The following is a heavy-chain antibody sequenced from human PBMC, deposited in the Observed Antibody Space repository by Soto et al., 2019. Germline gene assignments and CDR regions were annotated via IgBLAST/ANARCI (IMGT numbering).Heavy chain of an antibody. CDR2: LYSGGST. CDR1: GFTVSSNY. D-gene: IGHD3-22*01. Sequence: EVQLVESGGGLIQPGGSLRLSCAASGFTVSSNYMSWVRQAPGKGLEWVSVLYSGGSTYYADSVKGRFTISRDNSKNTRYLQMKSLRAEDTGVYYCARDRVESGYPEYFQHWGQGTLVTVSS. V-gene: IGHV3-53*01. CDR3: ARDRVESGYPEYFQH. J-gene: IGHJ1*01.